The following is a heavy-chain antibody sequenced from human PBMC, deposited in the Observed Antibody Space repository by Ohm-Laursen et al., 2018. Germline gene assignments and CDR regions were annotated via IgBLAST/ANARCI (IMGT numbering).Heavy chain of an antibody. J-gene: IGHJ4*02. Sequence: SDTLSLTCSVSGGPISSYYWSWIRQPPGKGLEWIGYIYYSGSTNYNPSLKSRVTISVDTSKNQFSLKLSSVTAADTAVYYCASLGYGDSFDYWGQGTLVTVSS. D-gene: IGHD4-17*01. CDR3: ASLGYGDSFDY. CDR1: GGPISSYY. CDR2: IYYSGST. V-gene: IGHV4-59*07.